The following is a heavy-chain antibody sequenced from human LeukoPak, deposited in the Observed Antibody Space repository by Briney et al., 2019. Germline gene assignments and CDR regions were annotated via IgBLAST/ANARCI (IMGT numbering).Heavy chain of an antibody. CDR2: IYYSGST. J-gene: IGHJ5*02. CDR1: GGSISSSSYY. D-gene: IGHD3-3*01. Sequence: SXTLSLTCTVSGGSISSSSYYWGWIRQPQGKGLEWIGSIYYSGSTYYNPSLKSRVTISVNTSKNQFSLKLSSVTAADTAVYYCARQEFWSGYSNWFDPWGQGTLVTVSS. V-gene: IGHV4-39*01. CDR3: ARQEFWSGYSNWFDP.